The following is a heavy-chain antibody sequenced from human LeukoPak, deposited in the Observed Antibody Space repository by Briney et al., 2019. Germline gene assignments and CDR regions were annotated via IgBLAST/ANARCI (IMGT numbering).Heavy chain of an antibody. J-gene: IGHJ4*02. CDR2: SSASNGNT. Sequence: GASVKVSCKASGYTFTSFGITWVRQAPGQGLEWVGWSSASNGNTKYAQKFQGRVAMTTDTSTSTAYMELSSLRSDDTAVYYCARVSGILTGLYDYWGQGTLVTVSS. V-gene: IGHV1-18*01. D-gene: IGHD3-9*01. CDR3: ARVSGILTGLYDY. CDR1: GYTFTSFG.